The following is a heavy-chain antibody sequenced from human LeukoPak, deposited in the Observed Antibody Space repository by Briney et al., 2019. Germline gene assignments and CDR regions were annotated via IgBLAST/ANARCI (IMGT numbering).Heavy chain of an antibody. J-gene: IGHJ6*03. D-gene: IGHD5-18*01. V-gene: IGHV4-59*01. Sequence: PSETLSLTCTVSGGSISSYYWSWIRQPPGKGLEWIGYIYYSGSTNYNPSLKSRVTISVDTSKNQFSLKLSSVTAADTAVYYCARSGGYSYGLRYYYYVDVWGKGTTVTVSS. CDR3: ARSGGYSYGLRYYYYVDV. CDR1: GGSISSYY. CDR2: IYYSGST.